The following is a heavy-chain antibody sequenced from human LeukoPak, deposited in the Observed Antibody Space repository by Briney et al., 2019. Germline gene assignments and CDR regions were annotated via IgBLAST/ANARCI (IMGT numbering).Heavy chain of an antibody. V-gene: IGHV4-39*07. CDR2: IYYSGST. D-gene: IGHD2-15*01. Sequence: PSETLSLTCTVSGGSISSSSYYWGWIRQPPGKGLEWIGSIYYSGSTYYNPSFKSRVTISVDTSKNQFSLKLSSVTAADTAVYYCAREAQYCSGGSCYGGYFQHWGQGTLVTVSS. CDR1: GGSISSSSYY. CDR3: AREAQYCSGGSCYGGYFQH. J-gene: IGHJ1*01.